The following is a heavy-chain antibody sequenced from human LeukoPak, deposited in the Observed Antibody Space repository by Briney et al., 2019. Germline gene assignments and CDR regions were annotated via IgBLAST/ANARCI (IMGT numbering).Heavy chain of an antibody. CDR3: AKDGVGEPFDY. D-gene: IGHD3-10*01. CDR2: IRGGGDTT. J-gene: IGHJ4*02. CDR1: GFSFTSYA. Sequence: PGGSLRLSCAASGFSFTSYALSWVRQAPGKGLVWVSGIRGGGDTTFYADSVKGRFTISRDKSKDTLYLQMNSLRAADTAVYYCAKDGVGEPFDYWGQGTLVTVSS. V-gene: IGHV3-23*01.